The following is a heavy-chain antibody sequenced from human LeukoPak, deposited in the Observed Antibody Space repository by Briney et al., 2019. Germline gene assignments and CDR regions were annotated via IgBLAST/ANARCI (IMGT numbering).Heavy chain of an antibody. CDR1: GGSISINDYF. Sequence: PSETLSLTCAVSGGSISINDYFWAWIRQSPGKGLEWIGSVSYRGDTYYNPSLQSRVTIFVDTSKNQFSLKLSSVTAADTAVYYCARVAAAGMIWGQGTLVTVSS. D-gene: IGHD6-13*01. CDR3: ARVAAAGMI. J-gene: IGHJ4*02. CDR2: VSYRGDT. V-gene: IGHV4-39*07.